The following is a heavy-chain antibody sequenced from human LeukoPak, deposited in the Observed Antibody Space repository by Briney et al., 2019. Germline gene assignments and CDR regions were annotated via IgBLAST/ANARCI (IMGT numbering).Heavy chain of an antibody. CDR3: ARAITMVRGVILD. CDR1: GYTFTSYY. Sequence: ASVKVSCKASGYTFTSYYMHWVRQAPGQGLEWMGIINPSGGSTTYAQKFQGRVTMTRDTSTRTVYMELSSLRSEDTAVYYCARAITMVRGVILDWGQGTLVTVSS. D-gene: IGHD3-10*01. CDR2: INPSGGST. V-gene: IGHV1-46*01. J-gene: IGHJ4*02.